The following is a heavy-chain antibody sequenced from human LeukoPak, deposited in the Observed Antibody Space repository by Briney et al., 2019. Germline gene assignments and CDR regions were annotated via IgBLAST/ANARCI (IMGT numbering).Heavy chain of an antibody. Sequence: ASVKVSCKASGYTFTSYGISWVRQAPGQGLEWMGWISAYNGNTNYAQKLQGRVTMTTDTSTSTAYMELGSLRSDDTAVYYCAREGYSYAKDPNYYYYYGMDVWGQGTTVTVSS. J-gene: IGHJ6*02. D-gene: IGHD5-18*01. CDR3: AREGYSYAKDPNYYYYYGMDV. V-gene: IGHV1-18*01. CDR1: GYTFTSYG. CDR2: ISAYNGNT.